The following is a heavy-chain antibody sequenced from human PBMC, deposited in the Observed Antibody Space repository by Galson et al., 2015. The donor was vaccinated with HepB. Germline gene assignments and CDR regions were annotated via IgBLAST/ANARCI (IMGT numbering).Heavy chain of an antibody. J-gene: IGHJ3*02. CDR2: LYYSGSA. D-gene: IGHD4-23*01. Sequence: ETLSLTCTVSGGSVSSGSFHWTWIRQPPGKGLECIGYLYYSGSANYNPSLKRRVTISVDTSKNQFSLKLSSVTAADTAVYYCGGETDFGGDIDAFDIWGQGTIVTVSS. CDR1: GGSVSSGSFH. V-gene: IGHV4-61*01. CDR3: GGETDFGGDIDAFDI.